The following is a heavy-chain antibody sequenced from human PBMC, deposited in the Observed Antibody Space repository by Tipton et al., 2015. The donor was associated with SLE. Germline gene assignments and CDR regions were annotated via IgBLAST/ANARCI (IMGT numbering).Heavy chain of an antibody. V-gene: IGHV3-30*03. D-gene: IGHD1-1*01. CDR3: ARKGGYTSDVKYRYMDV. J-gene: IGHJ6*04. CDR2: ISSDGRTK. Sequence: LSLTCTVSGASISSHYWNWVRQAPGKGLEWLAVISSDGRTKYYADSVKGRFTISRDNSKNTLYLQMNNLRAEDTAVFHCARKGGYTSDVKYRYMDVWGKGTTVTVSS. CDR1: GASISSHY.